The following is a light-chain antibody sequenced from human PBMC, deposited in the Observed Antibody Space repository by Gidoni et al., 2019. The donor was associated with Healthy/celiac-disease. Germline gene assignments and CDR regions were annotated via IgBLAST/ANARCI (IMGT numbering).Light chain of an antibody. CDR3: QQYINWPRT. CDR1: QSVSSN. J-gene: IGKJ4*01. CDR2: GAS. Sequence: DIVITQFPATLSAPSGERATPSCSPSQSVSSNLAWYQQKPGQAPQLLIYGASTRATGIPARFSGSGSGTEFTLTISSLQAEDVAVYYCQQYINWPRTFGGGTKVEIK. V-gene: IGKV3-15*01.